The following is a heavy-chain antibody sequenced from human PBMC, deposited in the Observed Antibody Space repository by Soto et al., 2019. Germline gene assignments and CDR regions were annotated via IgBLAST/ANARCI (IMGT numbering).Heavy chain of an antibody. CDR3: ARGAIAAAHDAFDI. J-gene: IGHJ3*02. V-gene: IGHV3-33*01. Sequence: QVQLVESGGGVVQPGRSLRLSCAASGFTFSSYGMHWVRQAPGKGLEWVAVIWYDGSNKYYADSVKGRFTISRDNSKNTLYLQMNSLRAEVTAVYYCARGAIAAAHDAFDIWGQGTMVTVSS. CDR2: IWYDGSNK. D-gene: IGHD6-13*01. CDR1: GFTFSSYG.